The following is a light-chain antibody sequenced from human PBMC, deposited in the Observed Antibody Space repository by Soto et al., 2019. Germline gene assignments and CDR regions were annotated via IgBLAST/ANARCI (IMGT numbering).Light chain of an antibody. V-gene: IGLV3-21*02. Sequence: SYELTQSPSVSVAPGQTARITGGGSNIRRQSVHWYQQKPGQAPVVVVYDDIDRPSGIPERFSGSTSGNTATLTISRVEAGDEADYYCQVWDSDSDHHVFGTGTKLTVL. J-gene: IGLJ1*01. CDR3: QVWDSDSDHHV. CDR1: NIRRQS. CDR2: DDI.